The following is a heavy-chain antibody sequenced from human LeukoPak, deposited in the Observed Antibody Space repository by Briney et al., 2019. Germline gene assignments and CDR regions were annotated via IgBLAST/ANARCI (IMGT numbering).Heavy chain of an antibody. Sequence: GRSLRLSCAASGFTFSSYAMHWVRQAPGKGLGWVAVISYDGSNKYYADSVKGRFTISRDNSKNTLYLQMNSLRAEDTAVYYCARRSGIAAAGDYWGQGTLVTVSS. CDR1: GFTFSSYA. V-gene: IGHV3-30*04. CDR3: ARRSGIAAAGDY. D-gene: IGHD6-13*01. J-gene: IGHJ4*02. CDR2: ISYDGSNK.